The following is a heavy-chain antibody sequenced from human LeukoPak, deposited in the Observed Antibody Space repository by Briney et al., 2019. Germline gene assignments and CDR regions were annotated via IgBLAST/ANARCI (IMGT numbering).Heavy chain of an antibody. Sequence: PGGSLRLSCAASGFTFSSYWINWVRQAPGKGLEWVAVINQDGSEKYYVDSVKGRFTISRDNAKNSLYLQMNSLRAEDTAVYYCARGQAGNDAFDIWGQGTMVTVSS. CDR3: ARGQAGNDAFDI. D-gene: IGHD6-19*01. CDR1: GFTFSSYW. V-gene: IGHV3-7*01. J-gene: IGHJ3*02. CDR2: INQDGSEK.